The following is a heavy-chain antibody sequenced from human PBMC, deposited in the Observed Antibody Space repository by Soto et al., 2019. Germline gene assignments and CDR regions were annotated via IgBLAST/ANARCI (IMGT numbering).Heavy chain of an antibody. J-gene: IGHJ4*02. D-gene: IGHD3-10*01. Sequence: EVQLVESGGGLVQPGRSLRRSCAASGFTFDDHAMHWVRQAPGKGLEWVSGISWNSGTIEYADSVKGRFTISRDNVKNFLYLQMTSLRAEDTALYDCAKGYYGSGIDDFDFWGQGTLVNVSA. CDR3: AKGYYGSGIDDFDF. V-gene: IGHV3-9*01. CDR1: GFTFDDHA. CDR2: ISWNSGTI.